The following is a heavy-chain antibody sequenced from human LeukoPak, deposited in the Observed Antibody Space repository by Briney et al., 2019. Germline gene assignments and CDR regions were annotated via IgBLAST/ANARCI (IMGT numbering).Heavy chain of an antibody. Sequence: TGGSLRLSCAASGFTFSSYEMNWVRQAPGKGLEWVSYISNTGSSIYYADSVKGRFTISRDNAKNSLYLQMNSLRAEDTAVYYCARRGGWIGLDYWGQGTLVTVSS. CDR3: ARRGGWIGLDY. CDR1: GFTFSSYE. V-gene: IGHV3-48*03. J-gene: IGHJ4*02. D-gene: IGHD6-19*01. CDR2: ISNTGSSI.